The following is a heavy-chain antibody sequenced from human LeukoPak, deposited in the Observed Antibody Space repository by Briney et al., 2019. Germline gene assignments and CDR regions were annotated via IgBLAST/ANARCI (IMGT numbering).Heavy chain of an antibody. Sequence: ASVKVSCKASGYTFTRYYIHWVRQAPGQGLEWMGWINPNSGGTNYAQKFQGRVTMTRDTSISTAYMELSRLRSDDTAVYYCARDLGVPAATEAAVDYWGQGTLVTVSS. D-gene: IGHD2-2*01. V-gene: IGHV1-2*02. CDR2: INPNSGGT. CDR3: ARDLGVPAATEAAVDY. CDR1: GYTFTRYY. J-gene: IGHJ4*02.